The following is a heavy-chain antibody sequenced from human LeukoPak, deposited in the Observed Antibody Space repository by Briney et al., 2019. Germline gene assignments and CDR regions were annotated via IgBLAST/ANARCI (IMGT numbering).Heavy chain of an antibody. D-gene: IGHD3-22*01. V-gene: IGHV3-23*01. CDR3: AKALYYYDSSGYQPVDY. CDR2: ISGSGGST. CDR1: RFTFSSDA. J-gene: IGHJ4*02. Sequence: GGSLRPFCADSRFTFSSDAMSWVRQAAGKGREWVSAISGSGGSTYYADSVKGRFTISRDNSKNTLYLQMNSLRAEDTAVYYCAKALYYYDSSGYQPVDYWGQGTLVTVSS.